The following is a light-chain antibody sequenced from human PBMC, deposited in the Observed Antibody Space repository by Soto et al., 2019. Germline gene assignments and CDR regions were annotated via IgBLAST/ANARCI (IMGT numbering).Light chain of an antibody. V-gene: IGKV3-15*01. Sequence: EIVMTQSPATLSVSPGGRATRSCRASQSIGSNLAWYQQKPGQSPRLLIYGASTRATGLPARFSGSGSGTEFTLTISSLQSEDFALYYCQQYNNWPITFGQGTRLEIK. J-gene: IGKJ5*01. CDR1: QSIGSN. CDR2: GAS. CDR3: QQYNNWPIT.